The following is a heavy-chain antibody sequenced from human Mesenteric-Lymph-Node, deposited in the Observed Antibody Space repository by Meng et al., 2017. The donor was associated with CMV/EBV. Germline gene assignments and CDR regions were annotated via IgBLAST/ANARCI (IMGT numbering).Heavy chain of an antibody. CDR3: ARHEDGYNPFDY. CDR2: IDPSDSYT. V-gene: IGHV5-10-1*01. Sequence: CKGSGYSFASYWISWVRQMPGKGLEWMGRIDPSDSYTNYSPSFQGHVTISADKSISTAYLQWSSLKASDTAMYYCARHEDGYNPFDYWGQGTLVTVSS. D-gene: IGHD5-24*01. CDR1: GYSFASYW. J-gene: IGHJ4*02.